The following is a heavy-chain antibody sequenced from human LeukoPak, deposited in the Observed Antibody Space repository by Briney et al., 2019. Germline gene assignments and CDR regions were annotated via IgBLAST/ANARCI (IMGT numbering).Heavy chain of an antibody. V-gene: IGHV1-69*05. D-gene: IGHD3-3*01. CDR1: GGTFSSYA. CDR2: IIPIFGTA. CDR3: ARGGRYYDFWSLSGYYYYYYMDV. Sequence: SVKVSCKASGGTFSSYAISWVRQAPGQGLEWMGGIIPIFGTANYAQKFQGRVTMTRDMSTSTVYMELSSLRSEDTAVYYCARGGRYYDFWSLSGYYYYYYMDVWGKGTTVTVSS. J-gene: IGHJ6*03.